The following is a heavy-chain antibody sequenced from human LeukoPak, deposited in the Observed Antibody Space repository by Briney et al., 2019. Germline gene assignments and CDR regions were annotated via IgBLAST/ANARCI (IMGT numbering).Heavy chain of an antibody. CDR2: ISGSGGST. D-gene: IGHD3-10*01. J-gene: IGHJ5*02. Sequence: GGSLRLSCAASGFTFSSYAMSWVRQAPGKGLEWGSAISGSGGSTYYADSVKGRFTSSRDNSKNTLYLQMNSLRAEDTAVYYCAKDKKRFGELNWFDPWGQGTLVTVSS. V-gene: IGHV3-23*01. CDR1: GFTFSSYA. CDR3: AKDKKRFGELNWFDP.